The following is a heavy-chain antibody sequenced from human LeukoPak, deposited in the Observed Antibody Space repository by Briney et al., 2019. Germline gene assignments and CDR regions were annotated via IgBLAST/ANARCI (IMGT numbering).Heavy chain of an antibody. V-gene: IGHV3-30*02. CDR3: AKDEDYYGSGSYYTGFDY. J-gene: IGHJ4*02. CDR1: GFTFSSYG. D-gene: IGHD3-10*01. Sequence: GGSLRLSCAASGFTFSSYGMHWVRQAPGKGLEWVAFIRYDGSNKYYADSVKGRFTISRDNSKNTQYLQMNSLRAEDTAVYYCAKDEDYYGSGSYYTGFDYWGQGTLVTVSS. CDR2: IRYDGSNK.